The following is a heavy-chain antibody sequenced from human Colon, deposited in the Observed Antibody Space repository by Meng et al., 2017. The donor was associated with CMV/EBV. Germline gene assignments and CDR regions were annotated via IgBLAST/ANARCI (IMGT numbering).Heavy chain of an antibody. CDR3: ARDQGEIATSVQAYWFGP. Sequence: TDPTETISWLRQAPGQGLEWVGRYIHMLGIANYAQNFQGRVTLTADKSSGTAFMEVTGLRHEDTAVYYCARDQGEIATSVQAYWFGPWGQGTLVTVSS. CDR2: YIHMLGIA. CDR1: TDPTET. V-gene: IGHV1-69*04. J-gene: IGHJ5*01. D-gene: IGHD2-21*01.